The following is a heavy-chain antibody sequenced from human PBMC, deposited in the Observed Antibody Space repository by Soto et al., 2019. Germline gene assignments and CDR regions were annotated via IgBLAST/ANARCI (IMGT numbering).Heavy chain of an antibody. CDR1: GFTFSSYG. CDR2: ISYDGSNK. Sequence: QVQLVESGGGVVQPGRSLRLSCAASGFTFSSYGMHWVRQAPGKGLEWVAVISYDGSNKYYADSVKGRFTISRDNSKNTLYLQMNSLRAEDTAVYYCAKEVASSSSTYYYYGMDVWGQGTTVTVSS. J-gene: IGHJ6*02. V-gene: IGHV3-30*18. D-gene: IGHD6-6*01. CDR3: AKEVASSSSTYYYYGMDV.